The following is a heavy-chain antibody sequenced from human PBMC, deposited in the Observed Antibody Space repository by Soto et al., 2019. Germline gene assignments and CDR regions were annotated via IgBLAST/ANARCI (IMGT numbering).Heavy chain of an antibody. CDR1: GYSVSSSDYY. J-gene: IGHJ6*02. V-gene: IGHV4-39*01. CDR3: APLTVSLSGPYGIHV. D-gene: IGHD2-15*01. Sequence: PSETLSLTWSVSGYSVSSSDYYWAWIRQPPGKGLEWIGSMFYSGLTYYNPSLKSRVTLSVDTSKNHFSVRLNSVTAADTAVYYCAPLTVSLSGPYGIHVWGQGTTVTVSS. CDR2: MFYSGLT.